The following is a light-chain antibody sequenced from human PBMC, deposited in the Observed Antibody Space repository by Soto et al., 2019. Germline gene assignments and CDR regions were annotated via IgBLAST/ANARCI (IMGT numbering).Light chain of an antibody. J-gene: IGLJ2*01. CDR2: KND. CDR3: VSWDGSLSGAV. Sequence: QPVLTQPPSASGTPGQRVTISCSGSSSNIGSNYVYWYQQLPGTAPKLLICKNDQRPSGVPDRFSGSKSGATASLAISGLRSEDEADYYCVSWDGSLSGAVFGGGTKLTVL. V-gene: IGLV1-47*01. CDR1: SSNIGSNY.